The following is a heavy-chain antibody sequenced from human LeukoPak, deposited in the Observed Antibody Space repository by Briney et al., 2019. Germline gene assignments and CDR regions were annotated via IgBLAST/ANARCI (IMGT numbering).Heavy chain of an antibody. D-gene: IGHD1-26*01. Sequence: SETLSLTCTVSGDSISSYYWSWIRQPAGKGLERIGRIYTSGSTNYNPSLKSRVTMSLDTSKNQFSLKLNSVTAADTAVYYCARDSGNYPYYFDYWGQGTLVTVSS. CDR1: GDSISSYY. J-gene: IGHJ4*02. V-gene: IGHV4-4*07. CDR3: ARDSGNYPYYFDY. CDR2: IYTSGST.